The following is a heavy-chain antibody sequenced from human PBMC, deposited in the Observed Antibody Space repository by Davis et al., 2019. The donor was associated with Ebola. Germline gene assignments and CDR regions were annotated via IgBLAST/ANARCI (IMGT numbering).Heavy chain of an antibody. CDR3: AWEGASPYYYGMDV. J-gene: IGHJ6*02. V-gene: IGHV1-69*13. CDR2: IIPIFGTA. CDR1: GGTFSSYA. D-gene: IGHD3-16*01. Sequence: SVKVSCKASGGTFSSYAISWVRQAPGQGLEWMGGIIPIFGTANYAQKFQGRVTITADESTSTAYMELSSLRSEDTAVYYCAWEGASPYYYGMDVWGQGTTVTVSS.